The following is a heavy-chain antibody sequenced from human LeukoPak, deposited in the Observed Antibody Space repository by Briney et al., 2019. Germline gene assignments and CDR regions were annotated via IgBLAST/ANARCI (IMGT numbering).Heavy chain of an antibody. CDR2: INQDGSEK. V-gene: IGHV3-7*05. CDR3: ARAGSVGSVDY. J-gene: IGHJ4*02. Sequence: PGGSLRLSCAFSGFRFSDYWMSWVRQAPGKGLEWVANINQDGSEKYYVDSVEGRFTISRDNAKTLLYLQMNSLRTEDTAVYYCARAGSVGSVDYWGQGTLVTVSS. D-gene: IGHD1-14*01. CDR1: GFRFSDYW.